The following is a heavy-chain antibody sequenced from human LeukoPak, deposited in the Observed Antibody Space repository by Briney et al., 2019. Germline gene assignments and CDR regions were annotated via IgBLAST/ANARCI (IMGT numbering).Heavy chain of an antibody. V-gene: IGHV3-53*04. J-gene: IGHJ4*02. CDR3: ARSDCSGGSCYSSF. CDR2: IYSGGST. Sequence: GGSLRLSCAASGFTVSSNYMSWVRQAPGKGLEWVSVIYSGGSTYYADSVKGRFTISRYNSKNTLYLQMNSLRAEDTAVYYCARSDCSGGSCYSSFWGQGTLVTVSS. D-gene: IGHD2-15*01. CDR1: GFTVSSNY.